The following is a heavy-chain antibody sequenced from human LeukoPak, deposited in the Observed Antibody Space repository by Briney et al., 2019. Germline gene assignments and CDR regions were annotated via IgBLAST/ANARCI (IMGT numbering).Heavy chain of an antibody. CDR3: VRASVDSGGAFDV. CDR2: INHSGST. D-gene: IGHD5-12*01. Sequence: SETLSLTCAVYGGSFSGYYWSWIRQPPGKGLEWIGEINHSGSTNYNPSLKSRVTTSRDTPKNQFSLTLSSMTAADTATYYCVRASVDSGGAFDVWGQGTVVTVSS. J-gene: IGHJ3*01. V-gene: IGHV4-34*01. CDR1: GGSFSGYY.